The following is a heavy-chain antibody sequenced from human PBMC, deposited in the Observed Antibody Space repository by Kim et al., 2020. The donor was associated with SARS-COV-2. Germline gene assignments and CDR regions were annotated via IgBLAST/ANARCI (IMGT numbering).Heavy chain of an antibody. D-gene: IGHD5-18*01. CDR3: AREDTAMVTGYYYGMDV. CDR1: GFTFSSYS. CDR2: ISSSSSYI. V-gene: IGHV3-21*01. J-gene: IGHJ6*02. Sequence: GGSLRLSCAASGFTFSSYSMNWVRQAPGKGLEWVSSISSSSSYIYYADSVKGRFTISRDNAKNSLYLQMNSLRAEDTAVYYCAREDTAMVTGYYYGMDVWGQGTTVTVSS.